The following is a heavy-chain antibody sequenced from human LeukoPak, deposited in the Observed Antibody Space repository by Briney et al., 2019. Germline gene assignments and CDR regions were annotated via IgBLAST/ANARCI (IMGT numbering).Heavy chain of an antibody. CDR3: AWSVVVPAALT. V-gene: IGHV3-21*01. Sequence: GGSLRLSCAASGFTFSSYSMNWVRQAPGKGLEWVSSISSSSSYIYYADSVKGRFTTSRDNAKNSLYLQMNSLRAEDTAVYYCAWSVVVPAALTWGQGTLVTVSS. D-gene: IGHD2-2*01. J-gene: IGHJ4*02. CDR1: GFTFSSYS. CDR2: ISSSSSYI.